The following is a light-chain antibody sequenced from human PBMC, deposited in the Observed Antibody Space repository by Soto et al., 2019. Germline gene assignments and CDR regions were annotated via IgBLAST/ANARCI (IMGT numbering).Light chain of an antibody. V-gene: IGKV3-20*01. J-gene: IGKJ1*01. CDR1: QSVSSTY. Sequence: EVVLTQSPGTLSLSPGERATLSCRASQSVSSTYLAWYRQKPGQAPRLLIYGTSSRATGIPDRLSGSGSGTDFTLTINRLEPEDFAVYYCQQYSYSPWTFGQGTKVEIK. CDR3: QQYSYSPWT. CDR2: GTS.